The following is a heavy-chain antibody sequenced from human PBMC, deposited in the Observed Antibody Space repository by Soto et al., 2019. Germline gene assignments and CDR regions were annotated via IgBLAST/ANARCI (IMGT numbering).Heavy chain of an antibody. CDR3: ARDGGDSSGIYYFDY. Sequence: PSETLSLTCTVSGGSISSSSYYWGWIRQPPGKGLEWIGSIYYSGSTYYNPSLKSRVTISVDTSKNQFSLKLSSVTAADTAVYYCARDGGDSSGIYYFDYWGQGTLVTVSS. CDR1: GGSISSSSYY. J-gene: IGHJ4*02. CDR2: IYYSGST. V-gene: IGHV4-39*02. D-gene: IGHD3-22*01.